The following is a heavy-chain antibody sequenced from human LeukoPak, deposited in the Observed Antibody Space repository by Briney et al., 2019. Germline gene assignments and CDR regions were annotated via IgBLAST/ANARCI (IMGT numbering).Heavy chain of an antibody. CDR2: IYYSGST. D-gene: IGHD2-8*02. CDR1: GGSISSYY. Sequence: SETLSLTCTVSGGSISSYYWSWIRQPPGKGLEWIGYIYYSGSTNYNPSLKSRVTISVDTSKNQFSLKLSSVTAADTAVYYCASSQTWSYDYWGQGTLVTVSS. V-gene: IGHV4-59*12. CDR3: ASSQTWSYDY. J-gene: IGHJ4*02.